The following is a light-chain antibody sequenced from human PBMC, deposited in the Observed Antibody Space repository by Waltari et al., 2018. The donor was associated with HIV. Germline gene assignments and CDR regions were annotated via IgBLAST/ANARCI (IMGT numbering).Light chain of an antibody. CDR1: SSDIGYFNY. Sequence: QSALTQPPSASGSPGQSVTVSCTGTSSDIGYFNYVSWYQQHPGKAPKLLIYDVNKWPAGVPDRFSASKSGATASLTVSGLLAEDEADYYCAAYAGNNIVIFGGGTKVTV. J-gene: IGLJ2*01. CDR3: AAYAGNNIVI. CDR2: DVN. V-gene: IGLV2-8*01.